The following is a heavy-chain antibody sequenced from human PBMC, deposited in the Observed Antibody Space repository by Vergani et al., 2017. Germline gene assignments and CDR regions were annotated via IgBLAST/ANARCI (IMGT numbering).Heavy chain of an antibody. CDR1: GFTFSSYG. CDR3: ARDAQTALEVRDYYYCYMDV. V-gene: IGHV3-33*01. J-gene: IGHJ6*03. CDR2: IWYDGSNK. D-gene: IGHD1-7*01. Sequence: QVQLVESGGGVVQPGRSLSLSCAASGFTFSSYGMHWVRQAPGKGLEWVAVIWYDGSNKYYADSVKGRFTISIDNSKNTLYLQMNSLRAEDTTVYYCARDAQTALEVRDYYYCYMDVWSKGTTVTVSS.